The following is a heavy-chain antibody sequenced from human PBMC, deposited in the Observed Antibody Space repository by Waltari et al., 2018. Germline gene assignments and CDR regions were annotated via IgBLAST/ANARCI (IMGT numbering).Heavy chain of an antibody. CDR1: GFTFSSYL. J-gene: IGHJ4*02. Sequence: VQLVESGGGLVPPGGSLRLSCASAGFTFSSYLLSWVRQAPGKGLEWVAGISYDGSNKYYADSVKGRFTIARDNSKNTLYLQMNSLRAEDTAVYYCARSRRGYSYGDFDYWGQGTLVTVSS. CDR3: ARSRRGYSYGDFDY. CDR2: ISYDGSNK. D-gene: IGHD5-18*01. V-gene: IGHV3-30-3*01.